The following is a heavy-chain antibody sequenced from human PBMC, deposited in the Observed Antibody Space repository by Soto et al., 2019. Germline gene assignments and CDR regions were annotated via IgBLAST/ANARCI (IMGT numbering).Heavy chain of an antibody. V-gene: IGHV3-30-3*01. Sequence: QVQLVESGGGVVQPGRSLRLSCAASGFTFSSYAMHWVRQAPGKGLEWVAVISYDGSNKYYADSVKGRFTISRDNSKNTLYLQINSLRAEDTAVYYFARVTSPYDSSGYFDYWGQGTLVTVSS. J-gene: IGHJ4*02. D-gene: IGHD3-22*01. CDR3: ARVTSPYDSSGYFDY. CDR2: ISYDGSNK. CDR1: GFTFSSYA.